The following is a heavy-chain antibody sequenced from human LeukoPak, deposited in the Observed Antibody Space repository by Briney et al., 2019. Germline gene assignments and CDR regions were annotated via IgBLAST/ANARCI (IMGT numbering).Heavy chain of an antibody. CDR3: AKDQGYYDSSGPFDY. CDR2: ISYDGSNK. Sequence: GGSRRLSWAASGFTFGSYGLHWVRQAPGRGLEGVEVISYDGSNKYYADSVKGRFTISRDNSKNTLYLQMNSLRAEDTAVYYCAKDQGYYDSSGPFDYWGQGTLVTVSS. CDR1: GFTFGSYG. J-gene: IGHJ4*02. D-gene: IGHD3-22*01. V-gene: IGHV3-30*18.